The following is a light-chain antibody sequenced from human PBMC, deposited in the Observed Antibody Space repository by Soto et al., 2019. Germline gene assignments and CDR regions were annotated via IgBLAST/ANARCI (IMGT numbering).Light chain of an antibody. CDR3: QLRSAWPPFT. Sequence: EFVLTQSPATLSLSPGDTATLSCRASQSVGTYLNWYQQKPGQAPSLLIYDTSTRATGIPARFSGTGSGTDFTLTISSLGPEDFAVYYCQLRSAWPPFTFGPGTKVDLK. CDR1: QSVGTY. V-gene: IGKV3-11*01. CDR2: DTS. J-gene: IGKJ3*01.